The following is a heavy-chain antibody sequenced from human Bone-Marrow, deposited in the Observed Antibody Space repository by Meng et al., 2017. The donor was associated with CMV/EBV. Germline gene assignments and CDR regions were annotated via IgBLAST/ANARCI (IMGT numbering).Heavy chain of an antibody. CDR2: IFYSGST. J-gene: IGHJ4*02. D-gene: IGHD3-16*02. Sequence: SETLSLTCSLSGGFISSSSHYWGWIRQTPGKGLEWIGSIFYSGSTYYNPSLQSRVTISADTSRSRFSLTMTSVTAADTAIYYCVRDMNKGSLDYVGGSYRSGGIDYWGRGTLVTGSS. CDR3: VRDMNKGSLDYVGGSYRSGGIDY. V-gene: IGHV4-39*07. CDR1: GGFISSSSHY.